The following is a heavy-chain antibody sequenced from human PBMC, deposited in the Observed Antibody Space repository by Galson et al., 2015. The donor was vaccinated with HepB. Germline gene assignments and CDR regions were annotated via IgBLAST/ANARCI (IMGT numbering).Heavy chain of an antibody. Sequence: SLRLSCAASGFTFSDYYMSWIRQAPGKGLEWVSYISSSSSYTNYADSVKGRFTISRDNAKNSLYLQMNSLRAEDTAVYYCAREEDYYDSSGYKTRGAFDIWGQGTMVTVSS. CDR2: ISSSSSYT. J-gene: IGHJ3*02. D-gene: IGHD3-22*01. V-gene: IGHV3-11*05. CDR3: AREEDYYDSSGYKTRGAFDI. CDR1: GFTFSDYY.